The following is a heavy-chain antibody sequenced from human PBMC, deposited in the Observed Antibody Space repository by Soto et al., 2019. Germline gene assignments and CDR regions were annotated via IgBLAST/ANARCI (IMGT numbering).Heavy chain of an antibody. CDR1: GGSISSGGYY. Sequence: SETLSLTCTVSGGSISSGGYYWSWIRQHPGKGLEWIGYIYYSGSTYYNPSLKSRVTISVDTSKNQFSLKLSSVTAADTAVYYCARGSGIAASSAFDIWGQGTMVT. CDR2: IYYSGST. D-gene: IGHD6-13*01. J-gene: IGHJ3*02. V-gene: IGHV4-31*03. CDR3: ARGSGIAASSAFDI.